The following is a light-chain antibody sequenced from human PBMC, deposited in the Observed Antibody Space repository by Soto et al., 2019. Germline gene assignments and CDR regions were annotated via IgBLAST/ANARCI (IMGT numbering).Light chain of an antibody. Sequence: EIVLTQSPATLSLSPGDRATLSCRASQSVSSNFLAWYQQRPGQAPRLLIYGASSRATGIPDRFSGSGSGTDFTLTITRLEPEDFAVYYCQQYDTSPLTFGGGTKVDIK. V-gene: IGKV3-20*01. CDR2: GAS. J-gene: IGKJ4*01. CDR1: QSVSSNF. CDR3: QQYDTSPLT.